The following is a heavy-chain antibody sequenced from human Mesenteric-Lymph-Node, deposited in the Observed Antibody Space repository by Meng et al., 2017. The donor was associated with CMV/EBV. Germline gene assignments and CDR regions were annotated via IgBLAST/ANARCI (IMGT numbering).Heavy chain of an antibody. Sequence: GGDFSGYYWRWIRQTPGKGREWSGEINHSGSTNYNPSLKSRVTISVDTSKNQFSLKLSSVTAADTAVYYCARAKPWGGAHGWFDPWGQGTLVTVSS. CDR2: INHSGST. D-gene: IGHD3-16*01. CDR1: GGDFSGYY. CDR3: ARAKPWGGAHGWFDP. V-gene: IGHV4-34*01. J-gene: IGHJ5*02.